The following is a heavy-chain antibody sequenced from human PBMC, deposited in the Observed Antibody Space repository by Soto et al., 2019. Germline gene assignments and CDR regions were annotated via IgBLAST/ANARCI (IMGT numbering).Heavy chain of an antibody. D-gene: IGHD6-19*01. CDR1: GFTFSSYA. CDR3: AKGYSSGWYPDDY. CDR2: ISGSGGST. V-gene: IGHV3-23*01. J-gene: IGHJ4*02. Sequence: PGGSLRLSCAASGFTFSSYAMSWVRQAPGKGLEWVSAISGSGGSTYYADSVKGRFTISRDNSKKTLYLQMNSLRAEDTAVYYCAKGYSSGWYPDDYWGQGTLVTVSS.